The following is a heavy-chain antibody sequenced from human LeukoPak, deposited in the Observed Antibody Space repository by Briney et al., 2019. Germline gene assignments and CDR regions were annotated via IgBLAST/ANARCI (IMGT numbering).Heavy chain of an antibody. J-gene: IGHJ3*01. D-gene: IGHD6-13*01. CDR1: GGSISSYY. Sequence: SERLSLTCTVSGGSISSYYWSWVRQPPGKGLEWIGFVYYTGSTNYSPSLKSRVTISVDTSKNQFSLKLRSVTAADTAVYYCARISSSNWYNERGAFDVWGQGTMVTVSS. CDR2: VYYTGST. V-gene: IGHV4-59*01. CDR3: ARISSSNWYNERGAFDV.